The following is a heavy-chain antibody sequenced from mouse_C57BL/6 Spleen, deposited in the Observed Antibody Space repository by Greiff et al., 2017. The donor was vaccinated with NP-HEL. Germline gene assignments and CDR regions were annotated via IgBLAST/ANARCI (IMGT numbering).Heavy chain of an antibody. CDR3: ARGGTLVGAMDS. J-gene: IGHJ4*01. D-gene: IGHD1-1*01. CDR2: IYPGDGDT. Sequence: QVQLQQSGPELVKPGASVKISCKASGYAFSSSWMNWVKQRPGKGLEWIGRIYPGDGDTNYNGKFKGKATLTADKSSSTAYMQLSSLTSVDSAVYSCARGGTLVGAMDSWGQGTPVTVSS. CDR1: GYAFSSSW. V-gene: IGHV1-82*01.